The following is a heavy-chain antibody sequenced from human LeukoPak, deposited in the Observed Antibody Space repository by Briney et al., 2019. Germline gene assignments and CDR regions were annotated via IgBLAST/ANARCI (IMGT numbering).Heavy chain of an antibody. J-gene: IGHJ4*02. CDR3: ATYDSRD. CDR2: IWYDGSNK. Sequence: PGRSLRLSCAASGFTFSSYGMHWVRQAPGKGLEGVAVIWYDGSNKYYADSVKGRFTIARDNSKNTLYLQINSLRAEDTSVYYCATYDSRDWGQGTLVTVSS. V-gene: IGHV3-33*01. D-gene: IGHD3-22*01. CDR1: GFTFSSYG.